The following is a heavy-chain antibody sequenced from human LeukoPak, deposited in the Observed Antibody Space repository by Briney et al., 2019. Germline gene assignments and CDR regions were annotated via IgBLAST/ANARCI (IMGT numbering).Heavy chain of an antibody. CDR2: VYYDGNNK. V-gene: IGHV3-30*03. J-gene: IGHJ4*02. CDR3: ARGGRAGYSYGPFDY. D-gene: IGHD5-18*01. Sequence: GGSLRLSCAASGFTFSSYSMNWVRQAPGKGLEWVAFVYYDGNNKYYAASVKGRFTISRDNSRNSLYIQMNSLRSEDTAVYYCARGGRAGYSYGPFDYWGQGTLVTVSS. CDR1: GFTFSSYS.